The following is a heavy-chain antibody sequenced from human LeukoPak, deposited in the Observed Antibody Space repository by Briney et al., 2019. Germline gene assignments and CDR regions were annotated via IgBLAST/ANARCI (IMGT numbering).Heavy chain of an antibody. CDR1: GGSFSGYY. V-gene: IGHV4-34*01. Sequence: SETLSLTCAVYGGSFSGYYWSWIRQPPGKGLEWIGEINHSGSTNYNPSLKSRVTISVDTYKNQLSLKLSSLTAADRAVYYCARGRRIAAAGKLNWFDPWGQGTLVTVSS. D-gene: IGHD6-13*01. CDR3: ARGRRIAAAGKLNWFDP. J-gene: IGHJ5*02. CDR2: INHSGST.